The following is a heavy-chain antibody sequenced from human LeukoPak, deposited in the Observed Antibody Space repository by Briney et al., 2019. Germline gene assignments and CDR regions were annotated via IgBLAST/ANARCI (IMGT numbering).Heavy chain of an antibody. CDR1: GFTFDDYG. D-gene: IGHD1-26*01. V-gene: IGHV3-20*04. Sequence: GGSLRLSCAASGFTFDDYGMSWVRHAPGKGLEWVSGINWSGGSTGYADSVKGRFTISRDNAKNSLYLQMNSLRAEDTALYYCARGGSGSDAFDIWGQGTMVTVSS. CDR2: INWSGGST. CDR3: ARGGSGSDAFDI. J-gene: IGHJ3*02.